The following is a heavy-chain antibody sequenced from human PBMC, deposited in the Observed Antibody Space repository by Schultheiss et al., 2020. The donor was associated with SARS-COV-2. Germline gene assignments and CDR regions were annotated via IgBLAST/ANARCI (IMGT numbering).Heavy chain of an antibody. D-gene: IGHD4/OR15-4a*01. V-gene: IGHV5-51*01. CDR1: GYSFTSYW. CDR3: ARRWTMGRNDVFDI. J-gene: IGHJ3*02. Sequence: GESLKISCKGSGYSFTSYWIGWVRQMPGKGLEWMGIIYPGDSDTRYSPSFQGQVTISADKSITTAYLQWNSLKASDTATYYCARRWTMGRNDVFDIWGQGTMVTVSS. CDR2: IYPGDSDT.